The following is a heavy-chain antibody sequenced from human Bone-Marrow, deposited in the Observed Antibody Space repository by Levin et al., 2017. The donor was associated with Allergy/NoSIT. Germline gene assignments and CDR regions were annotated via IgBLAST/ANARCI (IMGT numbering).Heavy chain of an antibody. V-gene: IGHV3-7*01. CDR3: ASLMRGSSWDY. CDR2: IAHDGSEK. CDR1: GFTFSNYW. Sequence: GGSLRLSCAASGFTFSNYWMSWVRQAPGKGLQWVANIAHDGSEKYYVDSVKGRFTISRDNTKNSLYLQMDSLRVEDTAVFFCASLMRGSSWDYWGQGTLVTVSS. J-gene: IGHJ4*02. D-gene: IGHD6-13*01.